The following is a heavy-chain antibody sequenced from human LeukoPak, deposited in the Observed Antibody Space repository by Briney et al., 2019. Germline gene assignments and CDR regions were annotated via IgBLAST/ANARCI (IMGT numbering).Heavy chain of an antibody. V-gene: IGHV1-18*01. J-gene: IGHJ6*02. CDR1: GYTFTSYG. CDR2: ISVYNGNT. CDR3: ARGGRGYDFWSGYSQYYYGMDV. Sequence: ASVKVSCKASGYTFTSYGISWVRQAPGQGLEWMGWISVYNGNTNYAQKLQGRVTMTTDTSTSTAYMELRSLRSDDTAVYYCARGGRGYDFWSGYSQYYYGMDVWGQGTTVTVSS. D-gene: IGHD3-3*01.